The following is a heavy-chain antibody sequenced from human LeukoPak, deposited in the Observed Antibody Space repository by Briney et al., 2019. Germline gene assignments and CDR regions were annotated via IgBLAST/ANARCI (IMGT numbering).Heavy chain of an antibody. CDR1: GYTFTGYY. V-gene: IGHV1-2*06. J-gene: IGHJ4*02. D-gene: IGHD2-2*01. CDR3: ARVTLYCSSTSCLSRGADY. Sequence: GASMKVSCKASGYTFTGYYMHWVRQAPGQGLEWMGRINPNSGGTNYAQKFQGRVTMTRDTSISTAYMELSSLRSDDTAVYYCARVTLYCSSTSCLSRGADYWGQGTLVTVSS. CDR2: INPNSGGT.